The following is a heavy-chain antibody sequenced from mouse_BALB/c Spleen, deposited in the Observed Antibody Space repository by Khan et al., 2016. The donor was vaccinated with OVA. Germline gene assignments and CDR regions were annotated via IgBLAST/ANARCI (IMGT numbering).Heavy chain of an antibody. CDR2: ISGDSSTV. Sequence: EVELVESGGGLVQPGGSRKLSCAASGFTFSTYGMHWVRQAPEKGLEWVAYISGDSSTVYYADTVKGRFTISRDNPKNTLFLQMTSLMSEDTARYYYATSYFYGYYFDYWGQGTTLTVSS. J-gene: IGHJ2*01. V-gene: IGHV5-17*02. CDR1: GFTFSTYG. CDR3: ATSYFYGYYFDY. D-gene: IGHD1-1*01.